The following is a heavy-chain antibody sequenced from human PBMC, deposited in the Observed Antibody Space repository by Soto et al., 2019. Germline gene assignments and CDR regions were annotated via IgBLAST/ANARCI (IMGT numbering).Heavy chain of an antibody. CDR2: ISSDSDTI. Sequence: VQLVESGGGLVQPGGSLRLSCAASGFIFSSYSMNWVRQAPGKGLEWISYISSDSDTIHYADSVKGRFTISRDNAKNSLFLQMNTLRDEDTAFYYCARDLNWGLDYWGQGTLITVSS. CDR1: GFIFSSYS. J-gene: IGHJ4*02. V-gene: IGHV3-48*02. D-gene: IGHD7-27*01. CDR3: ARDLNWGLDY.